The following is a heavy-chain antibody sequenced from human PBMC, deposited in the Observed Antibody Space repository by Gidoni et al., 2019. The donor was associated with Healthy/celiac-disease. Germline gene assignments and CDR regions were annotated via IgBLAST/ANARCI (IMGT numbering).Heavy chain of an antibody. V-gene: IGHV4-34*01. D-gene: IGHD6-6*01. CDR3: ATRRLGSSFLPTY. CDR2: INHSGST. CDR1: GGSFSGYY. Sequence: QVQLQQWGAGLLKPSETLSLPCAVYGGSFSGYYWSWIRQPPGKGLEWIGEINHSGSTNYNPSLKSRVTISVDTSKNQFSLKLSSVTAADTAVYYCATRRLGSSFLPTYWGQGTLVTVSS. J-gene: IGHJ4*02.